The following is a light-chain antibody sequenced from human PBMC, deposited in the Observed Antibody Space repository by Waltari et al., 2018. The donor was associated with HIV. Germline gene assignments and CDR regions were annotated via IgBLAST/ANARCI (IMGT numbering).Light chain of an antibody. CDR1: QSVNNN. Sequence: EIVMTQSPVTLSVSPGERATISCRASQSVNNNLVWYQQKPGQPPRLLLYGPLTRAPGVPARFSGSGSGTEFTLTINSLQSEDSAVYFCQQYNDCPFTFGQGTKLEIK. J-gene: IGKJ2*01. CDR3: QQYNDCPFT. CDR2: GPL. V-gene: IGKV3-15*01.